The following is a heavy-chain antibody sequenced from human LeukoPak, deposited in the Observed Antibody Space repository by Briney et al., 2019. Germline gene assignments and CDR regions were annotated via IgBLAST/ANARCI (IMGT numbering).Heavy chain of an antibody. D-gene: IGHD1-26*01. CDR2: ISYDGSNK. CDR1: GFTFSSYA. Sequence: PGRSLRLSCAASGFTFSSYAMHWVRQAPGKGLEWVAVISYDGSNKYYADSVKGRFTISRDNAKNSLYLQMNSLRAEDTAVYYCARGCGTNGSYYYYYYYYMDVWGKGTTVTVSS. V-gene: IGHV3-30*04. CDR3: ARGCGTNGSYYYYYYYYMDV. J-gene: IGHJ6*03.